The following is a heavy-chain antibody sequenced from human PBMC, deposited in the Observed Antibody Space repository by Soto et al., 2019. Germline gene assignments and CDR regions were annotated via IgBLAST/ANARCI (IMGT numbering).Heavy chain of an antibody. J-gene: IGHJ4*02. V-gene: IGHV1-2*02. CDR1: GYTFTGYY. CDR3: ARDYSGGNLVVVITDY. D-gene: IGHD3-22*01. Sequence: ASVKVSCKASGYTFTGYYMHWVRQAPGQGLEWMGWINPNSGGTNYAQKFQGRVTMTRDTSISTAYMELSRLRSDDTAVYYCARDYSGGNLVVVITDYWGQGTLVTVSS. CDR2: INPNSGGT.